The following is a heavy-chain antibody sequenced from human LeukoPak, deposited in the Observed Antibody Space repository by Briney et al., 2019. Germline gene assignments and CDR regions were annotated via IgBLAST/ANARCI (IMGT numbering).Heavy chain of an antibody. CDR1: GFTFSSYG. D-gene: IGHD1-26*01. CDR3: AEDYEWMGATFDY. J-gene: IGHJ4*02. CDR2: IRYDGSNK. Sequence: GGSLRLSCAASGFTFSSYGMHWVRQAPGKGLEWVAFIRYDGSNKYYADSVKGRFTISRDNSKNTLYLQMNSLRAEDTAVYYCAEDYEWMGATFDYWGQGTLVTVSS. V-gene: IGHV3-30*02.